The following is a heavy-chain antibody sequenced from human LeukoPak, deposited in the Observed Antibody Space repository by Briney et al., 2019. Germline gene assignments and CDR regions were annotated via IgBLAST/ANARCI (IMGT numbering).Heavy chain of an antibody. CDR1: GFTFSTYG. CDR2: IRFDGSNK. CDR3: AREGRGITGTTLRSWVDY. D-gene: IGHD1-20*01. Sequence: PGGSLRLSCAASGFTFSTYGMHWVRQAPGKGLEWVTFIRFDGSNKYYADSVEGRFTISRDNSKSTLYLQMNSLTAEDTAVYYCAREGRGITGTTLRSWVDYWGQGTLVTVSS. V-gene: IGHV3-30*02. J-gene: IGHJ4*02.